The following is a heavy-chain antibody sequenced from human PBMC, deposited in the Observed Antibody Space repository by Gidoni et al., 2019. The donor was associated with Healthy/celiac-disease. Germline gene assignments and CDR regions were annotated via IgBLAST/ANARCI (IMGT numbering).Heavy chain of an antibody. CDR3: ARGRTVVKGNWYFDL. V-gene: IGHV4-34*01. J-gene: IGHJ2*01. CDR2: INHSGST. Sequence: QVQLQQWGAGLLKPSETLSLTCAVYGGSFSGYYWSWIRQPPGKGLEWIGEINHSGSTNYNPSLKSRVTISVDTSKNQFSLKLSSVTAADTAVYYCARGRTVVKGNWYFDLWGRGTLVTVSS. D-gene: IGHD2-15*01. CDR1: GGSFSGYY.